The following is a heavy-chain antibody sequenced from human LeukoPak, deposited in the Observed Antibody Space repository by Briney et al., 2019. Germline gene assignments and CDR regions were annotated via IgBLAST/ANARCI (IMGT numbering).Heavy chain of an antibody. Sequence: AASVKVSCKASGGTFSSYAISWVRQAPGQGLEWMGRIIPIFGTANYAQKFQGRVTITADESTSTAYMELSSLRSEDTAVYYCARSGIVVVPAAWDYWGQGTLVTVSS. J-gene: IGHJ4*02. D-gene: IGHD2-2*01. CDR3: ARSGIVVVPAAWDY. CDR1: GGTFSSYA. V-gene: IGHV1-69*13. CDR2: IIPIFGTA.